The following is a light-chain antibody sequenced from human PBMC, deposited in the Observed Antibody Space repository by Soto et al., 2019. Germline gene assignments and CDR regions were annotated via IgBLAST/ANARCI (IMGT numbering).Light chain of an antibody. J-gene: IGLJ1*01. CDR1: SSDVGGYNY. V-gene: IGLV2-11*01. CDR3: CSYAGSYTHV. Sequence: QSVLTQPRSVSGSPGQSVTISCTGTSSDVGGYNYVSWYQQHPGKAPKLMIYDVSKRPSGVPDRFPGSKSGNTASLTISGLQAEDEADYYCCSYAGSYTHVFGTGTKLTV. CDR2: DVS.